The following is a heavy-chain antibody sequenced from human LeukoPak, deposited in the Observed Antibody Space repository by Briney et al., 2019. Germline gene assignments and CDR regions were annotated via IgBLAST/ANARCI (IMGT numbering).Heavy chain of an antibody. V-gene: IGHV5-51*01. CDR3: ARLSDSSGYYYANYFDY. CDR1: GYSFTSYW. J-gene: IGHJ4*02. CDR2: IYPGDSDT. D-gene: IGHD3-22*01. Sequence: GESLKISCKGSGYSFTSYWIRWVRQMPGKGLEWMGIIYPGDSDTRYSPSFQGQVTISADKSISTAYLQWSSLKASDTAMYYCARLSDSSGYYYANYFDYRGQGTLVTVSS.